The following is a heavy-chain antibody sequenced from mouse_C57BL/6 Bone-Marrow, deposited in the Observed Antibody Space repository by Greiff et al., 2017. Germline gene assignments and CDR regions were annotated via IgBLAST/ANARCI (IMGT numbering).Heavy chain of an antibody. Sequence: QVQLQQPGAELVKPGASVKLSCKASGYTFTSYWMHWVKQRPGQGLEWIGMIHPNSGSTNYNEKFKSKATLTVDKSSSTAYMQLSSLTSEDSAVXYCARRGIYYYGSSEHAMDYWGQGTSVTVSS. J-gene: IGHJ4*01. CDR3: ARRGIYYYGSSEHAMDY. CDR1: GYTFTSYW. CDR2: IHPNSGST. D-gene: IGHD1-1*01. V-gene: IGHV1-64*01.